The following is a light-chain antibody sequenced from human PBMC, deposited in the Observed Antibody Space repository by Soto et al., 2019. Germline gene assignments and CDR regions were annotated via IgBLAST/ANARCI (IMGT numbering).Light chain of an antibody. Sequence: EIVLTQSPATLSLSPGERATLSCRASQSVSSYLAWYQQKPGQAPRLLIYDASNRATGIPARFSGSGSGTDSTLTMSSLEPKDLAVYYCQQRSNWPIFTFGPGTKVYIK. CDR2: DAS. V-gene: IGKV3-11*01. CDR1: QSVSSY. J-gene: IGKJ3*01. CDR3: QQRSNWPIFT.